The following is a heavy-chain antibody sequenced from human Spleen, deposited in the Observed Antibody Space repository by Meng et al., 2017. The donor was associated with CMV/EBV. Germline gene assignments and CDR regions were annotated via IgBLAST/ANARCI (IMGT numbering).Heavy chain of an antibody. CDR1: GASINNYNW. V-gene: IGHV4-4*02. D-gene: IGHD6-13*01. CDR3: ARGPMAATGHFDY. CDR2: IYHSGIT. Sequence: CAVSGASINNYNWWSWVRQPPGKGLGWVGDIYHSGITNYNPSLKSRVTMSVDKSKNQFSLNLNSVTAADTAVYYCARGPMAATGHFDYWGQGTLVTVSS. J-gene: IGHJ4*02.